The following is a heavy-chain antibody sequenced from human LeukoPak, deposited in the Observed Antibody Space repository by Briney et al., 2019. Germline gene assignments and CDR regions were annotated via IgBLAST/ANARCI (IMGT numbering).Heavy chain of an antibody. CDR1: GGSTNRYL. V-gene: IGHV4-59*01. D-gene: IGHD6-13*01. J-gene: IGHJ4*02. CDR3: ARGSITAAGGH. Sequence: SETLSLTCTVSGGSTNRYLWSWIRQPPGKGLEWIGYIYYSGSANYNPSLKSRVTISVDTSKNQFSLKLSSVTAADTAVYYCARGSITAAGGHWGQGTLVTVSS. CDR2: IYYSGSA.